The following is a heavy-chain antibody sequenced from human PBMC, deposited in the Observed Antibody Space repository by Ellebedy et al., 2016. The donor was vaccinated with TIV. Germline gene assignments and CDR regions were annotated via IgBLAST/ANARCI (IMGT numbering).Heavy chain of an antibody. CDR3: ARLYCTTTSCSIYFDK. Sequence: GESLKISXQASGYNFIKNWIGWVRQMPGKGLEWMGRIDPSDSYTTYSPSFQGHVTISADKSISTVYLQWSRLKASDTAMYFCARLYCTTTSCSIYFDKWGQGTLVTVSS. J-gene: IGHJ4*02. CDR1: GYNFIKNW. V-gene: IGHV5-10-1*01. CDR2: IDPSDSYT. D-gene: IGHD2-2*01.